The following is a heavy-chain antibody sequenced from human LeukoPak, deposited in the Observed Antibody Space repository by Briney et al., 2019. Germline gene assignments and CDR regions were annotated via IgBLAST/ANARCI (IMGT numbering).Heavy chain of an antibody. J-gene: IGHJ4*02. D-gene: IGHD6-13*01. V-gene: IGHV4-31*03. CDR2: IYYSGST. CDR1: GGSISSGGYY. Sequence: SQTLSLTCTVSGGSISSGGYYWSWIRQHPGKGLEWIGYIYYSGSTYYNPSLKSRVTISVDTSKSQFSLKLSSVTAADTAVYYCARVEQLVSSYFDYWGQGTLVTVSS. CDR3: ARVEQLVSSYFDY.